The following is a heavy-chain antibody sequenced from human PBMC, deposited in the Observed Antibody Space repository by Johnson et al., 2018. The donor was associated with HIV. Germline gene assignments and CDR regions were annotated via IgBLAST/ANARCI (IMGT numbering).Heavy chain of an antibody. D-gene: IGHD2/OR15-2a*01. J-gene: IGHJ3*02. CDR3: ATNRGGAFDI. CDR1: GFTFSNYD. Sequence: EVQLVESGGGLVQPGGSLRLSCAASGFTFSNYDMHWVRQATGKGLEWVSAISGSGGSTYYADSVKGRFTISRDNAKNSLYLQMNSLRAEDTAVYYCATNRGGAFDIWGQGTMVTVSS. CDR2: ISGSGGST. V-gene: IGHV3-23*04.